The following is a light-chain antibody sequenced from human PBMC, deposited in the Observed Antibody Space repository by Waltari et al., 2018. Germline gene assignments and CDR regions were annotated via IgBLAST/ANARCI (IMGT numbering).Light chain of an antibody. J-gene: IGKJ3*01. CDR1: QSISNY. Sequence: DIQMTQSPSSLSASVGDRVTITCRTSQSISNYLNLYQQKPGKAPKLLIYAASSLQSGVPSRFSGSGSGTDFTLTISSLQPEDFATYYCQQTYTTPGFGPGTKVDIK. CDR2: AAS. V-gene: IGKV1-39*01. CDR3: QQTYTTPG.